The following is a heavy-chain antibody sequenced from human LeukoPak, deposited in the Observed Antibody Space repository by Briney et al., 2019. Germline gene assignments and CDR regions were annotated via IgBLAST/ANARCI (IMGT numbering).Heavy chain of an antibody. CDR2: IKSKTDGGTT. J-gene: IGHJ4*02. Sequence: PGGSLRLSCAASGFTFDDYDMHWVRQAPGKGLEWVGRIKSKTDGGTTDYAAPVKGRFTISRDDSKNTLYLQMNSLKTEDTAVYYCTTGELLRSRVDYWGQGTLVTVSS. D-gene: IGHD1-26*01. CDR1: GFTFDDYD. V-gene: IGHV3-15*01. CDR3: TTGELLRSRVDY.